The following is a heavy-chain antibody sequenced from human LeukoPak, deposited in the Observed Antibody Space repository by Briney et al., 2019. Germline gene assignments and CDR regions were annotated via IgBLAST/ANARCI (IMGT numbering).Heavy chain of an antibody. CDR1: GGSISSYY. CDR2: IYTSGST. V-gene: IGHV4-4*07. J-gene: IGHJ6*02. D-gene: IGHD3-3*01. Sequence: PSETLSLTCTVSGGSISSYYWSWIRQPAGKGLEWIGRIYTSGSTNYNPSLKSRVTMSVDTSKNQFSLKLSSVTAADTAVYYCARSGITIFGRYYYYGMDVWGQGTTVTVSS. CDR3: ARSGITIFGRYYYYGMDV.